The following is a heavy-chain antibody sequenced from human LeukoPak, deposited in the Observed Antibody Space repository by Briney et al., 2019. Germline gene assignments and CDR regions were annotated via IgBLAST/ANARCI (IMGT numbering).Heavy chain of an antibody. CDR3: ARGVQLWWSPDKSPRHWFDP. CDR2: IYYSGST. D-gene: IGHD5-18*01. CDR1: GGSISSSSYY. Sequence: SETLSLTCTVSGGSISSSSYYWGWIRQPPGKGLEWIGSIYYSGSTYYNPSLKSRVTISVDTSKNQFSLKLSSVTAADTAVYYCARGVQLWWSPDKSPRHWFDPWGQGTLVTVSS. V-gene: IGHV4-39*07. J-gene: IGHJ5*02.